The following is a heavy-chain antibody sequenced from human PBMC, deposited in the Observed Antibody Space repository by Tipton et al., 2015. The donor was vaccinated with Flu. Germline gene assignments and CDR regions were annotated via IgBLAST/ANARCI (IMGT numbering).Heavy chain of an antibody. Sequence: QVQLVQSGGEVKNPGASVKVSCKASGYTFSYYGISWVRQAPGQGLEWMGRISTYDGATHYEHKFQGRVTMTTDTSTNTAYMELRSLASDDTAVYYCARDASPDVLLMVYITGTFDYWGQGTLVTVSS. CDR1: GYTFSYYG. D-gene: IGHD2-8*01. CDR3: ARDASPDVLLMVYITGTFDY. V-gene: IGHV1-18*01. J-gene: IGHJ4*02. CDR2: ISTYDGAT.